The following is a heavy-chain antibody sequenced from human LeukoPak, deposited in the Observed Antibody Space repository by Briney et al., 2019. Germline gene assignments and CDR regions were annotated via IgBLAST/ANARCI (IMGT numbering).Heavy chain of an antibody. CDR3: ARGAVVRVPNWYFDL. Sequence: SETLSLTCAVYGGSFSGYYWSWIRQPPGKGLEWIGEINHSGSTNYNPSLKSRVTISVDTSKNQFSLKLSSVTAADTAVYYCARGAVVRVPNWYFDLWGRGTLVTVSS. CDR2: INHSGST. CDR1: GGSFSGYY. V-gene: IGHV4-34*01. J-gene: IGHJ2*01. D-gene: IGHD3-10*01.